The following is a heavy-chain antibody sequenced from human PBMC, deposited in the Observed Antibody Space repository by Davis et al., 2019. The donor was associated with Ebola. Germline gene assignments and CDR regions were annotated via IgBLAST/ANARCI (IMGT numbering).Heavy chain of an antibody. CDR1: GFTFSSYG. V-gene: IGHV3-33*01. J-gene: IGHJ4*02. Sequence: GESLKISCAASGFTFSSYGMHWVRQAPGKGLEWVAVIWYDGSNKYYADSVKGRFTISRDNSKNTLYLQMNSLRAEDTAVYYCARDWQRLGTGLDYWGQGTLVTVSS. CDR3: ARDWQRLGTGLDY. D-gene: IGHD6-25*01. CDR2: IWYDGSNK.